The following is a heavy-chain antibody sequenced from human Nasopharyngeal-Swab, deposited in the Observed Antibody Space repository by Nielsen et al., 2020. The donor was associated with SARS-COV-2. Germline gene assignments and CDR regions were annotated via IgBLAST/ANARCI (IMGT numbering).Heavy chain of an antibody. CDR3: VRSSSWYYFDY. V-gene: IGHV4-39*01. CDR1: GDSIAYSTFY. D-gene: IGHD6-13*01. Sequence: LSGTVSGDSIAYSTFYWGWIRQPPGKGLEWIGNIYYNGNTYQNPSLKSRLTISVDKSKNQFSLQLSSVTAADTAVYYCVRSSSWYYFDYWAQGTQVTVSS. CDR2: IYYNGNT. J-gene: IGHJ4*02.